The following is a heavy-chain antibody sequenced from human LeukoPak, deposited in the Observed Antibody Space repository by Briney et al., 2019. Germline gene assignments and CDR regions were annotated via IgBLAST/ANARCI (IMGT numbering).Heavy chain of an antibody. V-gene: IGHV3-11*01. Sequence: GGSLRLSCAASGFTFSDYYMSWIRQAPGKGLEWVSYISSSGSTIYYADSVKGRFTIPRDSAKNSLYLQMNSLRAEDTAVYYCARDHLAGDWFDPWGQGTLVTVSS. CDR1: GFTFSDYY. CDR2: ISSSGSTI. J-gene: IGHJ5*02. CDR3: ARDHLAGDWFDP.